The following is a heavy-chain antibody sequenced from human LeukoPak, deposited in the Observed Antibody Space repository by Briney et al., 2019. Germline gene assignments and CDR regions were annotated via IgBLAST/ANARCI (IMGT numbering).Heavy chain of an antibody. CDR3: AKDMGYFDY. D-gene: IGHD3-10*01. CDR1: GFTFSSYG. V-gene: IGHV3-30*18. J-gene: IGHJ4*02. Sequence: GRSLGLSCAASGFTFSSYGMHWVRQAPGKGLEWVAVISYDGSNKYYADSVKGRFTISRDNSKNTLYLQMNSLRAEDTAVYYCAKDMGYFDYWGQGTLVTVSS. CDR2: ISYDGSNK.